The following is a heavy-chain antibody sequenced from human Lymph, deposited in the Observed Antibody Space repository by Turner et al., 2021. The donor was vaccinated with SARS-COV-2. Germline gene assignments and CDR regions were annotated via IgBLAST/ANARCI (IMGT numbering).Heavy chain of an antibody. CDR3: ARDLGPLAFDI. J-gene: IGHJ3*02. V-gene: IGHV3-53*02. Sequence: EVQLVETEGGLIQPGGSLRLTCAASGFTVSSNYMNWVRQAPGKGLEWVSVIYIGGTTYYADSVKGRFTISRYKSKNTLYLQMNSLRAEDTAVYYCARDLGPLAFDIWGQGTMFTVSS. CDR1: GFTVSSNY. CDR2: IYIGGTT.